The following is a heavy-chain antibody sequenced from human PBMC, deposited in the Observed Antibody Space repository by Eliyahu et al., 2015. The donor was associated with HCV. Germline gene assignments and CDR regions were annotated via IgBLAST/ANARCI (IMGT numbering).Heavy chain of an antibody. CDR3: ARAAHYYGSGSYPQAHYYYYGMDV. CDR1: SSYA. Sequence: SSYAISWVRQAPGQGLEWMGGIIPIFGTANYAQKFQGRVTITADESTSTAYMELSSLRSEDTAVYYCARAAHYYGSGSYPQAHYYYYGMDVWGQGTTVTVSS. D-gene: IGHD3-10*01. V-gene: IGHV1-69*01. J-gene: IGHJ6*02. CDR2: IIPIFGTA.